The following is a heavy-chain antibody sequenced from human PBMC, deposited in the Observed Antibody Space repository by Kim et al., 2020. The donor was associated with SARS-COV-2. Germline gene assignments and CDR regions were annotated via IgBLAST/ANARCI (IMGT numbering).Heavy chain of an antibody. D-gene: IGHD3-22*01. Sequence: ASVKVSCKASGYTFTSYGISWVRQAPGQGLEWMGWISAYNGNTNYAQKLQGRVTMTTDTSTSTAYMELRSLRSDDTAVYYCARDLRAYYYDSRTDAFDIWGQGTMVTVSS. CDR1: GYTFTSYG. CDR3: ARDLRAYYYDSRTDAFDI. CDR2: ISAYNGNT. V-gene: IGHV1-18*01. J-gene: IGHJ3*02.